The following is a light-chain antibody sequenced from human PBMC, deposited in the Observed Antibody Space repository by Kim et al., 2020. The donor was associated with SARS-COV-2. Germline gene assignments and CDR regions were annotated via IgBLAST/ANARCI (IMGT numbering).Light chain of an antibody. J-gene: IGKJ2*01. Sequence: EIVLTQSPGTLSLSPGERATLSCRASQSVSSSYLAWYQQNPGQAPRLLIYGASSRATGIPDRCSGSGSGTDFNLTISRLEPEDFAVYYCQQYGSSPYTFGKGTKLEI. CDR2: GAS. CDR3: QQYGSSPYT. V-gene: IGKV3-20*01. CDR1: QSVSSSY.